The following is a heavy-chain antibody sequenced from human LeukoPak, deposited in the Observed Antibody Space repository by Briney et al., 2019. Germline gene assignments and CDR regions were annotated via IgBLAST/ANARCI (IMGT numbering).Heavy chain of an antibody. J-gene: IGHJ6*03. V-gene: IGHV3-23*01. Sequence: GGSLRLSCAASGFTSSSYAMSWVRQAPGQGLEWVSGISGSGGSTYYADSVKGRFTISRDNSKNTLYLQMNSLRAEDTAVYYCAKDKVSGYDLRDYYYMDVWGKGTTVTVSS. CDR1: GFTSSSYA. CDR2: ISGSGGST. D-gene: IGHD5-12*01. CDR3: AKDKVSGYDLRDYYYMDV.